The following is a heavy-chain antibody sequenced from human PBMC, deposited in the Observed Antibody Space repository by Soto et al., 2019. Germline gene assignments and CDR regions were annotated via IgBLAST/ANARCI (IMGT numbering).Heavy chain of an antibody. V-gene: IGHV3-64D*08. D-gene: IGHD5-12*01. CDR3: VNSWTKSDPGMDV. Sequence: GGSLRLSCAASGFTFSDYYMSWIRQAPGKGLEYVSAISSNGSSTYYADSVKGRFTISRDNSKNTLYLQMSSLRAEDTAVYYCVNSWTKSDPGMDVWGQGTTVTVSS. CDR2: ISSNGSST. CDR1: GFTFSDYY. J-gene: IGHJ6*02.